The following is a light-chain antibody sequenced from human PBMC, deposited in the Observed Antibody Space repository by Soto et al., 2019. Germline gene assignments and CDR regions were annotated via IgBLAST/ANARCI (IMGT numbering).Light chain of an antibody. CDR3: QQFYSVILT. CDR2: RSS. J-gene: IGKJ5*01. CDR1: QSIHDS. V-gene: IGKV4-1*01. Sequence: DIVMTQSPDSLAVSLGETATISCKSSQSIHDSITWYQQRPGQPPRLLIYRSSTREFGVPDRFTGAGSGTDFTLTINSLQAEDVAVYYCQQFYSVILTFGQGTRLEIK.